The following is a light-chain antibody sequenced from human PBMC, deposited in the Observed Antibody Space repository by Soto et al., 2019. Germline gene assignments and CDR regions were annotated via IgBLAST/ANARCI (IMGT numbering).Light chain of an antibody. CDR3: QQYNSYSWT. V-gene: IGKV1-5*01. CDR2: DAS. CDR1: QYIGNY. J-gene: IGKJ1*01. Sequence: DIQMTQSPSTLSASVGDRVTVTCRTSQYIGNYLAWYQQKPGKAPKLLIYDASSLESGVPSRFSGSGSGTEFTLTISSLQPDDFATYYCQQYNSYSWTFGQGTKVDIK.